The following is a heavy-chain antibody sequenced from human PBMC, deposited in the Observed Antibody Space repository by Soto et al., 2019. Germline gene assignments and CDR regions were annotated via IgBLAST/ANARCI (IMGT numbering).Heavy chain of an antibody. D-gene: IGHD4-4*01. CDR1: GYTFTSYA. CDR2: INAGNGNT. CDR3: ARGLRTTGAFDI. J-gene: IGHJ3*02. V-gene: IGHV1-3*01. Sequence: ASVKVSCKXSGYTFTSYAMHWVRQAPGQRLEWMGWINAGNGNTKYSQKFQGRVTITRDTSASTAYMELSSLRSEDTAVYYCARGLRTTGAFDIWGQGTMVTVSS.